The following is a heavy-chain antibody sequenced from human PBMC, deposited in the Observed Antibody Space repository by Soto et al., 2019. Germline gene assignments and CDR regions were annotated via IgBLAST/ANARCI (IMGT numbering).Heavy chain of an antibody. J-gene: IGHJ5*02. Sequence: GASLKISDTGSGYRFCRYCISRARHLPGKGLEWMGRIDPSDSYTNYSPSFQGHVTISADKSISTAYMELSSLRSDDTAIYYCARMETFGSLNWFDPWGQGTRVTVSA. CDR3: ARMETFGSLNWFDP. D-gene: IGHD3-16*01. CDR2: IDPSDSYT. V-gene: IGHV5-10-1*01. CDR1: GYRFCRYC.